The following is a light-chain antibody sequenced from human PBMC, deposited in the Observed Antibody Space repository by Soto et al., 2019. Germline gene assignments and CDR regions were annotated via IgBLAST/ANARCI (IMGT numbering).Light chain of an antibody. V-gene: IGKV3-15*01. CDR1: QSVSSN. CDR2: AAS. CDR3: QQYNNWPRS. Sequence: EIVVTQSPATLSVSPGERATLSCRASQSVSSNLAWYQQKPGQAPRLLIYAASTRATGISARFSGSESGTEFTLTISSLQSEDVAVYYCQQYNNWPRSFGQGTKVEIK. J-gene: IGKJ1*01.